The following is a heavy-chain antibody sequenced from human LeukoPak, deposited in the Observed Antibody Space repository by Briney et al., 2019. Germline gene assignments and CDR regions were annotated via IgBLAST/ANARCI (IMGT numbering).Heavy chain of an antibody. CDR2: INSDSGGT. V-gene: IGHV1-2*02. CDR1: GYTCTGYY. D-gene: IGHD4-17*01. Sequence: ASVKVSCKASGYTCTGYYMDWVRQAPGQGLEWMGWINSDSGGTNYAQKFQGRVTMTRDTSTSTAYMELSSLRSDDTAFYYCARDTITVTTPYFDYWGQGTLVTVPS. CDR3: ARDTITVTTPYFDY. J-gene: IGHJ4*02.